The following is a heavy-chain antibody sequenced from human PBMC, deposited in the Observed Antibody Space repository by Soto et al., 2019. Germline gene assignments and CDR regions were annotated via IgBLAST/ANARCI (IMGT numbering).Heavy chain of an antibody. V-gene: IGHV1-18*01. CDR2: ISAYNGNT. D-gene: IGHD3-22*01. Sequence: QVQLVQSGAEVKKPGASVKVSCKASGYTFTSYGISWVRQAPGQGLEWMGWISAYNGNTNYAQKLQGRVIMTTDTYTSTAYMELRSLRADDKTVYYCARDYYDSRGYHLDAFDICGQGTMVTVSS. CDR3: ARDYYDSRGYHLDAFDI. CDR1: GYTFTSYG. J-gene: IGHJ3*02.